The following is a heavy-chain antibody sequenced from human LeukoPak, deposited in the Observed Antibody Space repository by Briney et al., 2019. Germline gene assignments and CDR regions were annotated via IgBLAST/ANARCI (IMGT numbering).Heavy chain of an antibody. J-gene: IGHJ5*02. D-gene: IGHD1/OR15-1a*01. CDR2: ISERGST. CDR1: GGSFSDYD. CDR3: ARTVYCNNWAPASWLHP. Sequence: PSETLSLTCAVHGGSFSDYDWTWIRQSPGKGLEWIGEISERGSTNYNPSLGSRITISLDTSKNQFSQHVRSVVAADTAVYYCARTVYCNNWAPASWLHPWGQGTLVTVSS. V-gene: IGHV4-34*01.